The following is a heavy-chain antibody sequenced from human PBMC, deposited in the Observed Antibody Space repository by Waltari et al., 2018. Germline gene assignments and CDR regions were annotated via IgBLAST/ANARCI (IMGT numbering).Heavy chain of an antibody. D-gene: IGHD6-6*01. CDR3: ARAAARQRGPFFDL. CDR2: ISSSGSTI. Sequence: EVQLVESGGGLVQPGGSLRLSCAASGFTFSSYEMNWVRQAPGKGLEWVSYISSSGSTIYYADSGKGRFTISRDNAKNSLYRQMNSLRAEDTAVYYCARAAARQRGPFFDLWGRGTLVTVSS. CDR1: GFTFSSYE. J-gene: IGHJ2*01. V-gene: IGHV3-48*03.